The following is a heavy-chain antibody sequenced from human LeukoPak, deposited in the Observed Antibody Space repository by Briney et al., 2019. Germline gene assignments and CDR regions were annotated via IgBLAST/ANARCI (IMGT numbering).Heavy chain of an antibody. V-gene: IGHV3-9*01. D-gene: IGHD6-19*01. Sequence: GGSLRLSCAASGFTFDDYAMHWVRQAPGKGLEWVSGISWNSGTIGYADSVKGRFTISRDNAKNSLYLQMNSLRAEDTAVYYCASRAIAVANARGQGTLVTVSS. J-gene: IGHJ4*02. CDR3: ASRAIAVANA. CDR1: GFTFDDYA. CDR2: ISWNSGTI.